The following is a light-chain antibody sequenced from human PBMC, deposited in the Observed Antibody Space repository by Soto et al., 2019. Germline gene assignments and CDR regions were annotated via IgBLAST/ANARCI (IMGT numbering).Light chain of an antibody. V-gene: IGLV2-23*02. J-gene: IGLJ1*01. Sequence: QSALPQPASVSGSPGQSITISCTGTSSDVGSYNLVSWYRQHPGKAPKLMIYEVSKRPSGLSNRSSGSKSGNTASLTISGLQAEDEADYYCCSYAGSSTPTVFGIGNKGTGL. CDR2: EVS. CDR1: SSDVGSYNL. CDR3: CSYAGSSTPTV.